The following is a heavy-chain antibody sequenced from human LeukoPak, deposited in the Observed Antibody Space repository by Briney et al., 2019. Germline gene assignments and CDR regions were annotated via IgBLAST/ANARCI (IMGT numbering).Heavy chain of an antibody. CDR3: ARPHYYDYSLLLDFDY. V-gene: IGHV3-73*01. CDR1: GFNFSASA. CDR2: IRSKRNSYAT. J-gene: IGHJ4*02. D-gene: IGHD2/OR15-2a*01. Sequence: PGGSLRLSCAASGFNFSASAMHWVRQASGKGLEWVGRIRSKRNSYATAYGASMKGRITISRDDSTNTLYLQMNSLKTEDTAVYYCARPHYYDYSLLLDFDYWGLGTRVTVSS.